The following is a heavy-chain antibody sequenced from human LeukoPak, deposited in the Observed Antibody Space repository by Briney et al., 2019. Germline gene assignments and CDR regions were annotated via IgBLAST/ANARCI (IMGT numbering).Heavy chain of an antibody. J-gene: IGHJ3*02. CDR2: ISAYNGNT. CDR1: GYTFTSYG. D-gene: IGHD6-19*01. V-gene: IGHV1-18*01. Sequence: ASVKVSCKASGYTFTSYGISWVRQAPGQGLEWMGWISAYNGNTNYAQKLQGRVTMTTDTSTSTAYMELRSLRSDDTAVYYCARDTVAGTLVHAFDIWGQGTMVTVSS. CDR3: ARDTVAGTLVHAFDI.